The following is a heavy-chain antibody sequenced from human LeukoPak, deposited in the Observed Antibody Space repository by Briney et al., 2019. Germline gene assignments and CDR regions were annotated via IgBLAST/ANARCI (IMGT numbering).Heavy chain of an antibody. CDR3: ARDREYDYVWGSYRLWDYYYGMDV. CDR1: GFTFSSYS. V-gene: IGHV3-21*01. J-gene: IGHJ6*02. CDR2: ISSSSSYI. Sequence: PGGSLRLSCAASGFTFSSYSMNWVRQAPGKGLEWVSSISSSSSYIYYADSVKGRFTISRDNAKSSLYLQMNSLRAEDTAVYYCARDREYDYVWGSYRLWDYYYGMDVWGQGTTVTVSS. D-gene: IGHD3-16*02.